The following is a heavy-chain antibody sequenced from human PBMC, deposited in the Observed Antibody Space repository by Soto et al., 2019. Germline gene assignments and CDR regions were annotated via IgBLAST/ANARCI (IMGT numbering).Heavy chain of an antibody. CDR2: ISGGGDTT. D-gene: IGHD3-10*01. CDR1: GFTFNNYA. J-gene: IGHJ4*02. CDR3: AKGRGGSGSLTPRVDF. V-gene: IGHV3-23*01. Sequence: EVQLLESGGGLVQPGGSLRLSCAASGFTFNNYAMTWVRQAPGKGLEWVSAISGGGDTTSYADSVKGRFTVSRDVSKNTLYLQMSSLRAEDTALYYCAKGRGGSGSLTPRVDFWGQGTLVTVPS.